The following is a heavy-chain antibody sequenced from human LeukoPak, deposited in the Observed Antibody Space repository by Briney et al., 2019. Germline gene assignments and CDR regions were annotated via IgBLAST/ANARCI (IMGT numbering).Heavy chain of an antibody. D-gene: IGHD6-13*01. CDR2: IYTSGST. V-gene: IGHV4-4*07. Sequence: SETLSLTCNVSGGSISSYYWSWIRQPAGKGLEWIGRIYTSGSTNYNPSLKSRVTMSVDTSKNQFSLKLSSVTAADTAVYYCARVVGSSWYSAYYYYYGMDVWGQGTTVTVAS. J-gene: IGHJ6*02. CDR1: GGSISSYY. CDR3: ARVVGSSWYSAYYYYYGMDV.